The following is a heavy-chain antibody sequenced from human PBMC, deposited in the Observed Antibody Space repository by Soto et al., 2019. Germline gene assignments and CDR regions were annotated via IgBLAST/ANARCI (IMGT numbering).Heavy chain of an antibody. CDR2: IIPIFGTA. CDR1: GGTFSSYA. J-gene: IGHJ4*02. V-gene: IGHV1-69*12. Sequence: QVQLVQSGAEVKKPGSSVKVSCKASGGTFSSYAISWVRQAPGQGLEWMGGIIPIFGTANYAQKFQGRVTITADESTSTAYMELSSLRSEDTAVYYCARGSGASIAMVPSHFDYWGQGTLVTVSS. CDR3: ARGSGASIAMVPSHFDY. D-gene: IGHD5-18*01.